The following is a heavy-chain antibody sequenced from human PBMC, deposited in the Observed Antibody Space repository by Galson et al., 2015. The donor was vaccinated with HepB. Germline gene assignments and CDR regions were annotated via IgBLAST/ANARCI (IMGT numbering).Heavy chain of an antibody. D-gene: IGHD4-23*01. CDR1: GFTFTSSA. CDR3: AAANGGNVIDY. CDR2: IVVGSGNT. J-gene: IGHJ4*02. V-gene: IGHV1-58*01. Sequence: SVKVSCKASGFTFTSSAVQWVRQARGQRLEWIGWIVVGSGNTDYEQKFQERVTITRYMSTSTAYMELSSLRSEDTAVYYCAAANGGNVIDYWGQGTLVTVSS.